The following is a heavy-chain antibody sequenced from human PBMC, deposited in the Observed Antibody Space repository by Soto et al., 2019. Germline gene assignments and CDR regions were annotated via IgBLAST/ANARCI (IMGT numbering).Heavy chain of an antibody. CDR2: IIPILGIA. Sequence: QVQLVQSGAEVKKPGSSVKVSCKASGGTFSSYTISWVRQAPGQGLEWMGRIIPILGIANYAQKIQGRVTITQDKYTSTAYMELSSLRAEDPAVYYYARPWVEDSSGWYPYYFDYWGQGTLVTVSS. CDR3: ARPWVEDSSGWYPYYFDY. J-gene: IGHJ4*02. CDR1: GGTFSSYT. V-gene: IGHV1-69*02. D-gene: IGHD6-19*01.